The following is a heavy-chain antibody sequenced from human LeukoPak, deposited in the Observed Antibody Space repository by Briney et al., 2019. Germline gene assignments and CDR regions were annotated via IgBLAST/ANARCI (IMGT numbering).Heavy chain of an antibody. CDR1: GDSVSRSDSY. CDR3: ARRRYYDGSGYLE. D-gene: IGHD3-22*01. V-gene: IGHV4-39*01. Sequence: PSETLSLTCSVSGDSVSRSDSYWDWIRQPPGKRLEWIGTIYYSGRTYYSPSLKSRVTMSVDPSNNQFSLNLWSVTAADTAVYYCARRRYYDGSGYLEWGQGTLLSVSA. J-gene: IGHJ1*01. CDR2: IYYSGRT.